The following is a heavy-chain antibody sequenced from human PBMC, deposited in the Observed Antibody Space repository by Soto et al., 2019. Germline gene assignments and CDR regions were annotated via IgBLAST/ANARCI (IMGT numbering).Heavy chain of an antibody. CDR3: ARHGLGYCSGGSCYSPYYYYGMDV. V-gene: IGHV5-51*01. Sequence: GESLKISCKGSGYSFTSYWIGRVRQMPGKGLEWMGIIYPGDSDTRYSPSFQGQVTISADKSISTAYLQWSSLKASDTAMYYCARHGLGYCSGGSCYSPYYYYGMDVWGQGTTVTVSS. CDR2: IYPGDSDT. D-gene: IGHD2-15*01. CDR1: GYSFTSYW. J-gene: IGHJ6*02.